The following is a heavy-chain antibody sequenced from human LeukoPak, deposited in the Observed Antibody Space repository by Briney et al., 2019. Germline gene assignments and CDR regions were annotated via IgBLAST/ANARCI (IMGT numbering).Heavy chain of an antibody. V-gene: IGHV4-39*01. CDR1: GGSISSSSYY. Sequence: SETLSLTCTVSGGSISSSSYYWGWIRQPPGKGLEWIGSIYYSGSTYYNPSLKSRVTISVDTSKNQFSLKLSSVTAADTAVYYCARHVPSGYCSGGSCFGGFDPWGQGTLVTVSS. CDR2: IYYSGST. CDR3: ARHVPSGYCSGGSCFGGFDP. D-gene: IGHD2-15*01. J-gene: IGHJ5*02.